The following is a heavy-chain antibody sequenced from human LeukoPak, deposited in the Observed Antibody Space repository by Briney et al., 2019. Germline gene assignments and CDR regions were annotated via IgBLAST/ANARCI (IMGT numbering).Heavy chain of an antibody. Sequence: ASVKVSCKASGYTFTSYGISWVRQAPGQGLEWMGWISAYNGNTNYAQTLQGRVTMTTDTSTSTAYMELRSLRSDDTAVYYCARDFDYDFWSGYYGEPKNWFDPWGQGTLVTVSS. J-gene: IGHJ5*02. CDR2: ISAYNGNT. D-gene: IGHD3-3*01. CDR1: GYTFTSYG. V-gene: IGHV1-18*01. CDR3: ARDFDYDFWSGYYGEPKNWFDP.